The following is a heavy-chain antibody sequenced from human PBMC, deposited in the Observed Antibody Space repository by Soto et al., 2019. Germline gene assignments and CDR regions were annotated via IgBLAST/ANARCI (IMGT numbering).Heavy chain of an antibody. V-gene: IGHV3-23*01. CDR3: AKDTAADDYGDYGMDV. CDR1: GFTFSSYA. D-gene: IGHD4-17*01. CDR2: SGSGGRT. Sequence: PGGSLRLSCAASGFTFSSYAMTWVRQAPGEGLEWVSVSGSGGRTNYADSVKGRFTISRDNSKNTLYLHMNSLRADDTAVYYCAKDTAADDYGDYGMDVWGQGTTVTVSS. J-gene: IGHJ6*02.